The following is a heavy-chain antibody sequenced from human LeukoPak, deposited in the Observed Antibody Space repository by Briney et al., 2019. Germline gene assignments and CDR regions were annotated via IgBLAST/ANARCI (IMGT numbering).Heavy chain of an antibody. D-gene: IGHD3-3*01. CDR2: IYLTGST. CDR1: GDSISGNIFY. J-gene: IGHJ3*02. V-gene: IGHV4-39*01. Sequence: SETLSLTCSVSGDSISGNIFYWTWIRQAPGKGLEWIGNIYLTGSTYYNPSLKSRVTISVDTSKNQFSLNLTSVTAADTAVYYCASDFTIFGVVLSAFNIWGRGRMVTVSS. CDR3: ASDFTIFGVVLSAFNI.